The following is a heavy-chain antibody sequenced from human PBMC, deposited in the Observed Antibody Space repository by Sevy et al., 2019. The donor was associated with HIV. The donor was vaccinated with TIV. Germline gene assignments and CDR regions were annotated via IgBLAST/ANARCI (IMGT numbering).Heavy chain of an antibody. Sequence: SETLSLTCTVSGYSISSGYYWGWVRQPPGKGLEWIGSIYQSTTTYYNPSLESRVTISVDTSKNQLSLKLTSVTAADTAIYYCARGGYSVVMLVMMNHDAFDIWGQGTLVTVSS. J-gene: IGHJ3*02. CDR1: GYSISSGYY. V-gene: IGHV4-38-2*02. D-gene: IGHD2-15*01. CDR2: IYQSTTT. CDR3: ARGGYSVVMLVMMNHDAFDI.